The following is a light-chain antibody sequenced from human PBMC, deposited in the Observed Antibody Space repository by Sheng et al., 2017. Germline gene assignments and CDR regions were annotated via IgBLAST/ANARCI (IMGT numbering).Light chain of an antibody. J-gene: IGKJ3*01. CDR1: QSVSSY. CDR2: NTS. CDR3: QQYYSPPFT. V-gene: IGKV3-11*01. Sequence: EIVLTQSPATLSLSPGERATLSCRASQSVSSYLAWYQQKPGQAPRLLIYNTSNRATGIPARFSGSGSGTVYTLTINSLQPEDFATYFCQQYYSPPFTFGPGTKVD.